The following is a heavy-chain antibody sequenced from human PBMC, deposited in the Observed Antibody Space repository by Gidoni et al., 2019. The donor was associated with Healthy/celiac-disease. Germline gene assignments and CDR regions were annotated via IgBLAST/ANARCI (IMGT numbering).Heavy chain of an antibody. CDR2: IWYDGSNK. D-gene: IGHD2-2*02. J-gene: IGHJ6*02. V-gene: IGHV3-33*01. Sequence: QVQLVESGGGVVQPGRSLRLSCAASGFTFSSYGLNWFRQAPGKGLEWVAVIWYDGSNKYYADSVKGRFTISRDNSKNTLYLQMNSLRAEDTAVYYCAREEIVVVPAAIGGGYYYYYGMDVWGQGTTVTVSS. CDR3: AREEIVVVPAAIGGGYYYYYGMDV. CDR1: GFTFSSYG.